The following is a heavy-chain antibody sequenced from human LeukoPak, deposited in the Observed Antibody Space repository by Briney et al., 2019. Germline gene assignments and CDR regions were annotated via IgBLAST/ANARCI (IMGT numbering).Heavy chain of an antibody. CDR3: ARRRPEYASGSYFLGGYYYYYMDV. CDR1: GGSFSGYY. Sequence: PSETLSLTCAVYGGSFSGYYWGWIRQPPGKGLEWIGSIYYSGSTYYNPSLKSRVTISVDTSKNQFSLKLSSVTAADTAVYYCARRRPEYASGSYFLGGYYYYYMDVWGKGTTVTISS. V-gene: IGHV4-39*01. D-gene: IGHD3-10*01. J-gene: IGHJ6*03. CDR2: IYYSGST.